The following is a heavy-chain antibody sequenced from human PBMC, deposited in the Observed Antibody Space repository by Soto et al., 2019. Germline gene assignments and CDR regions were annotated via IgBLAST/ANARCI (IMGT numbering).Heavy chain of an antibody. CDR1: GGSISSGGYY. V-gene: IGHV4-31*03. J-gene: IGHJ4*02. Sequence: QVQLQESGPGLVKPSQTLSLTCTVSGGSISSGGYYWSWIRQHPGKGLEWIGYIYYSGSTYYNPSLKSRVTISVETSKNQFSLKLSAVTAADTAVYYCVCSGYWWYYFDYWGQGTLVTVSS. CDR3: VCSGYWWYYFDY. CDR2: IYYSGST. D-gene: IGHD3-9*01.